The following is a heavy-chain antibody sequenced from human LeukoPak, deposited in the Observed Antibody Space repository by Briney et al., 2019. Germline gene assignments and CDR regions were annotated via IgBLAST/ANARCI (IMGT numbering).Heavy chain of an antibody. CDR2: INPNSGGT. D-gene: IGHD3-3*01. Sequence: ASVKVSCKASGYTFTGYYMHWVRQAPGQGLEWMGWINPNSGGTNYAQKFQGRVTMTRDTSISTAYMELSRLRSDDTAVYYCARVPLLEWSDLYYFDYWGQGTLVTVSS. V-gene: IGHV1-2*02. CDR1: GYTFTGYY. J-gene: IGHJ4*02. CDR3: ARVPLLEWSDLYYFDY.